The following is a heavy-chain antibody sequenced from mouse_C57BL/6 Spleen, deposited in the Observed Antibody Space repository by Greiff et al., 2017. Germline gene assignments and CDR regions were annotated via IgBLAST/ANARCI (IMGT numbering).Heavy chain of an antibody. V-gene: IGHV3-6*01. CDR3: ARTPPTTGDFDY. D-gene: IGHD1-1*01. CDR1: GYSITSGYY. J-gene: IGHJ2*01. Sequence: EVQLQESGPGLVKPSPSLSLTCSVTGYSITSGYYWNWIRQFPGNKLEWMGYISYDGSNNYNPSFKNRISITRDTSKNQFFLKLNSVTTEDTATYYCARTPPTTGDFDYWGQGTTLTVAS. CDR2: ISYDGSN.